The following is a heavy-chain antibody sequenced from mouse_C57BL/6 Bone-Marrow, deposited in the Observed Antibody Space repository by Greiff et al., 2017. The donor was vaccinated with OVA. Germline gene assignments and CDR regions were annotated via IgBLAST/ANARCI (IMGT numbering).Heavy chain of an antibody. Sequence: EVHLVESGGGLVKPGGSLKLSCAASGFTFSDYGMHWVRQAPEKGLEWVAYISSGSSTIYYADTVKGRFTISRDNAKNTLFLQMTSLRSEDTAMYYCARGDGSSFHWYFDVWGTGTTVTVSS. CDR3: ARGDGSSFHWYFDV. CDR1: GFTFSDYG. D-gene: IGHD1-1*01. J-gene: IGHJ1*03. CDR2: ISSGSSTI. V-gene: IGHV5-17*01.